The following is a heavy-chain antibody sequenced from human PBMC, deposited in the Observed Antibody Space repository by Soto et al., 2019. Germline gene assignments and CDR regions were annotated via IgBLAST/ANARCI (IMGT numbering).Heavy chain of an antibody. CDR3: ACGPRGGNSGMDL. V-gene: IGHV4-59*01. J-gene: IGHJ6*02. Sequence: SETLSLTCTVSGGSISGDYWSWIRQPPGQGLEWIGHISHSGSTNYNPSLKSRVTISVDTSKRQFSLKLSSVTAADTAVYYCACGPRGGNSGMDLWGQGTTVTVFS. CDR1: GGSISGDY. D-gene: IGHD3-10*01. CDR2: ISHSGST.